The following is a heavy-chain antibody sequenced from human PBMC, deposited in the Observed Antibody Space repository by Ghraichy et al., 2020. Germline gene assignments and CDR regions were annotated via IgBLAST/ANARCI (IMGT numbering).Heavy chain of an antibody. D-gene: IGHD3-10*01. CDR2: IYTSGST. Sequence: LSLTCTVSGGSISSYYWSWIRQPPGKGLEWIGYIYTSGSTNYNPSLKSRVTISVDTSKNQFSLKLSSVTAADTAVYYCARLDMVRGVLFDYWGQGTLVTVSS. J-gene: IGHJ4*02. CDR1: GGSISSYY. V-gene: IGHV4-4*09. CDR3: ARLDMVRGVLFDY.